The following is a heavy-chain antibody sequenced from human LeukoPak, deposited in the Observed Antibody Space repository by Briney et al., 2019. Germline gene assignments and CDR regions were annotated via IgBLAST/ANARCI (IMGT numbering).Heavy chain of an antibody. J-gene: IGHJ6*02. CDR3: AKGRYYDSSGYSNYYGMDV. CDR1: GFTFSSYG. Sequence: GGSLRLSCAASGFTFSSYGMHWVRQAPGKGLEWVSAISGSGGSTYYADSVKGRFTISRDNSKNTLYLQMNSLRAEGTAVYYCAKGRYYDSSGYSNYYGMDVWGQGTTVTVSS. D-gene: IGHD3-22*01. CDR2: ISGSGGST. V-gene: IGHV3-23*01.